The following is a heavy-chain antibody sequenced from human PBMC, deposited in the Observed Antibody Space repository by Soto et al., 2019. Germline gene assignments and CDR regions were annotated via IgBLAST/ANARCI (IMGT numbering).Heavy chain of an antibody. J-gene: IGHJ4*02. CDR3: ARDLLYYYGSGSYLGVFDY. D-gene: IGHD3-10*01. Sequence: ASVKVSCKASGYTFTNYGISWVRQAPGQGLEWIGWISAYNGKIDYAQKVQGRITMTTDTSTSTAFMELRSLRSDDTAVYYCARDLLYYYGSGSYLGVFDYWGQGTLVTVSS. V-gene: IGHV1-18*01. CDR1: GYTFTNYG. CDR2: ISAYNGKI.